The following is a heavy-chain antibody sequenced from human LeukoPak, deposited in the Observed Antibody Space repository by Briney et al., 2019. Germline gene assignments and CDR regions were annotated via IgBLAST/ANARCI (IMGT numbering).Heavy chain of an antibody. D-gene: IGHD3-10*01. CDR1: GYTFTSYD. V-gene: IGHV1-8*01. CDR2: MNPNSGNT. Sequence: GASVKVSCKASGYTFTSYDINWVRQATGQGLEWMGWMNPNSGNTGYAQKFQGRVTMTRNTSISTAYMELSSLRSEDTAVVLWARGRRGAESDYWGQGTLVTVSS. CDR3: ARGRRGAESDY. J-gene: IGHJ4*02.